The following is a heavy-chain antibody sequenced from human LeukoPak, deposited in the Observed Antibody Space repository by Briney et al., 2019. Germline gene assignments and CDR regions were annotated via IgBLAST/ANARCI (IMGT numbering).Heavy chain of an antibody. CDR2: IYYSGST. J-gene: IGHJ6*03. D-gene: IGHD5-18*01. Sequence: PSETLSLTCTVSGGSISSYYWSWIRQPPGKGLEWIGYIYYSGSTNYNPSLKSRVTISVDTSKNQFSLKLSSVTVADTAVYYCARVLRGYTSYYYYYYMDVWGKGTTVTVSS. V-gene: IGHV4-59*01. CDR1: GGSISSYY. CDR3: ARVLRGYTSYYYYYYMDV.